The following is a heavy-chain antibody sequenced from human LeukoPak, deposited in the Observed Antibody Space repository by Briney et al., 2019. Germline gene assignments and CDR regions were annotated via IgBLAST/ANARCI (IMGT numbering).Heavy chain of an antibody. D-gene: IGHD6-13*01. V-gene: IGHV1-2*02. CDR3: ARDVVAAAGTPNNTDY. J-gene: IGHJ4*02. CDR2: INPNSGGT. CDR1: GYTFTGYY. Sequence: ASVKVSCKASGYTFTGYYMHWVRQAHGQGLEWMGWINPNSGGTNYAQKFQGRVTMTRDTSISTAYMELSRLRSDDTAVYYCARDVVAAAGTPNNTDYWGQGTLVTVSS.